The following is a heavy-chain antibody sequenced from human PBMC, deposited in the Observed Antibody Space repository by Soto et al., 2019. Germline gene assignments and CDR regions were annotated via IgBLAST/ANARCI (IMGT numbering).Heavy chain of an antibody. D-gene: IGHD1-26*01. CDR3: ARGSYFGPYYFDY. J-gene: IGHJ4*02. CDR2: IWYDGSNK. Sequence: GGSLRLSCAASGFTFSSYGMHWVRQAPGKGLEWVAVIWYDGSNKYYADSVKGRFTISRDNSKNTLYLQMNSLRAEDTAVYYCARGSYFGPYYFDYWGQGTLVTVSS. CDR1: GFTFSSYG. V-gene: IGHV3-33*01.